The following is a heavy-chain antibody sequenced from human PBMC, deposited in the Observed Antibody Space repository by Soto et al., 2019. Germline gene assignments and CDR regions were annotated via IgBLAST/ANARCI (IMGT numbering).Heavy chain of an antibody. CDR2: ISSSSSYI. J-gene: IGHJ4*02. CDR3: ARGTYYYDSSRYSTL. Sequence: EVQLVESGGGLVKPGGSLRLSCAASGFTFSSYSMNWVRQAPGKGLEWVSSISSSSSYIYYADSVKGRFTIPRDNSKNSLYLQMNSLRAEDTGVYYCARGTYYYDSSRYSTLGGQGTLVTVSS. CDR1: GFTFSSYS. D-gene: IGHD3-22*01. V-gene: IGHV3-21*01.